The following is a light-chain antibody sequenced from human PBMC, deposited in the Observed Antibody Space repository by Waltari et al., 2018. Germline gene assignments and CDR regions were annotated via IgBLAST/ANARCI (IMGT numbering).Light chain of an antibody. CDR2: LES. J-gene: IGLJ1*01. V-gene: IGLV1-44*01. Sequence: QAVLAQSPSASGTPGQRLTISCSGSESTTGTNNVNWSAQRLPGTAPKLLNYLESRRPSGVPDRFSGSKSGTSASLAISGLQSEDEADYYCATWDDTLNGLFVFGSGTKVTVL. CDR3: ATWDDTLNGLFV. CDR1: ESTTGTNN.